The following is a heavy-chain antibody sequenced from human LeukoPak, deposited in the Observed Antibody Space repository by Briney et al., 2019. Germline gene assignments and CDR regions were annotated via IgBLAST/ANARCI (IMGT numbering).Heavy chain of an antibody. CDR3: ARGPTMVPGVDYFDY. D-gene: IGHD3-10*01. CDR2: IYHSGST. V-gene: IGHV4-4*02. J-gene: IGHJ4*02. CDR1: GGSISSSNW. Sequence: SETLCLTCAVSGGSISSSNWWSWVRQPPGKGLEWIGEIYHSGSTNYNPSLKSRVTISVDKSKNQFSLKLSSVTAADTTVYYCARGPTMVPGVDYFDYWGQGTLVTVSS.